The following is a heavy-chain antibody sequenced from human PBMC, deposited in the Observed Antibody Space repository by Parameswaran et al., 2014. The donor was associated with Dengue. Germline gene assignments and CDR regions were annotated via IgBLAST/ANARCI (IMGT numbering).Heavy chain of an antibody. D-gene: IGHD3-10*01. J-gene: IGHJ6*02. V-gene: IGHV4-34*01. CDR2: INHSGST. Sequence: SETLSLTCAVYGGSFSGYYWSWIRQPPGKGLEWIGEINHSGSTNYNPSLKSRVTISVDTSKDQFSLKLSSVTAADTAVYYCARAFGFGYGYYYYGMDVWGQGTTVIVSS. CDR1: GGSFSGYY. CDR3: ARAFGFGYGYYYYGMDV.